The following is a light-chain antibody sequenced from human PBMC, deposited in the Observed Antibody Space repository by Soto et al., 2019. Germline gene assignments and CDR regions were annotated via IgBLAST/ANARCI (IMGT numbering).Light chain of an antibody. J-gene: IGLJ1*01. Sequence: QSVLTQPASVSGSPGQSITLSCTGTSRAVGSYNLVSWYQQHPGKAPKLIIYAITERPSGVPDRFSGSKSGNTASLTVSGLQTEDEADYYCSSHAGNNNYVFGTGTKVTVL. V-gene: IGLV2-8*01. CDR3: SSHAGNNNYV. CDR2: AIT. CDR1: SRAVGSYNL.